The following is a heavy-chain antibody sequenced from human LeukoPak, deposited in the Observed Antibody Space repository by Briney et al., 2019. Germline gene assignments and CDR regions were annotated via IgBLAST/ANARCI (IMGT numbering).Heavy chain of an antibody. CDR3: AKQLGYCSDGSCYFPY. CDR1: GFTFSSYG. Sequence: GRSLRLSCAASGFTFSSYGMHWVRQAPGKGLEWVAVIWYDGSNKYYADSVKGRFTISRDNSKNTLYLQMNSLRAEDTAVYYCAKQLGYCSDGSCYFPYWGQGTLVTVSS. CDR2: IWYDGSNK. D-gene: IGHD2-15*01. V-gene: IGHV3-33*06. J-gene: IGHJ4*02.